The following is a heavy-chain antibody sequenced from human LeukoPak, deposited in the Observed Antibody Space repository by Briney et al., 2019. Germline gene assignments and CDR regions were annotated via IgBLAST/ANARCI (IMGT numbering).Heavy chain of an antibody. CDR1: GFTFSSYA. Sequence: PGWSLTLSCAASGFTFSSYAIGWVRLSPGKGMEWVPAISGNGGSTCYADSVTGRFTISRDNSKNTLYLQMNSLRTEDTAVYYCAKFFATSSWGQGTLVTVSS. CDR2: ISGNGGST. V-gene: IGHV3-23*01. CDR3: AKFFATSS. D-gene: IGHD2-15*01. J-gene: IGHJ5*02.